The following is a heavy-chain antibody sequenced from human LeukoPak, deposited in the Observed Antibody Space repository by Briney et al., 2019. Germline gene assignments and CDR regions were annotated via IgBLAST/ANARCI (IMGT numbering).Heavy chain of an antibody. CDR1: GFTVSNTF. J-gene: IGHJ5*02. Sequence: GRSLRLSCAASGFTVSNTFMSWVRQAPGKGLEWVAVIYSVGTTYYADSVKGRFTISRDNSKNTLYLQMNSLRAEDTAVYYCARGSGWLDRWGQGTLVTVSS. CDR3: ARGSGWLDR. V-gene: IGHV3-53*01. CDR2: IYSVGTT. D-gene: IGHD6-19*01.